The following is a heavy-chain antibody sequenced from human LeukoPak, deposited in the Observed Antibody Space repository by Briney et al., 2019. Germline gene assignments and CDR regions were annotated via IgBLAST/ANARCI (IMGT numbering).Heavy chain of an antibody. CDR2: INTNTGNP. Sequence: ASVKVSCKASGYTFSSCAINWVRQAPGQGLEWMGWINTNTGNPTYAQGFTGRFVFSLDTSVSTAYLQISSLKAEDTAVYYCARDRQTIAVAGINWFDPWGQGTLVTVSS. CDR1: GYTFSSCA. CDR3: ARDRQTIAVAGINWFDP. D-gene: IGHD6-19*01. J-gene: IGHJ5*02. V-gene: IGHV7-4-1*02.